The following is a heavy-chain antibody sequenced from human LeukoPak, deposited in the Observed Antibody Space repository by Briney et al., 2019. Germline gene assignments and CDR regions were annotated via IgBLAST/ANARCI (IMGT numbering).Heavy chain of an antibody. V-gene: IGHV3-20*04. D-gene: IGHD3-22*01. CDR3: AKVGTPRPYDSSGYYWIHYYYYVDV. CDR1: GFTFDDYG. Sequence: PGGSLRLSCAASGFTFDDYGMSWVRQAPGKGLEWVSGINWNGRSTAYADSVKGRFTISRDNSKNTLYLQMNSLRAEDTAVYYCAKVGTPRPYDSSGYYWIHYYYYVDVWGKGTTVTVSS. J-gene: IGHJ6*03. CDR2: INWNGRST.